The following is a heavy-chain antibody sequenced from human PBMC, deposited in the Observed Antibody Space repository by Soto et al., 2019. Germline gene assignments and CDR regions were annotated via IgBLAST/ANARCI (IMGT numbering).Heavy chain of an antibody. V-gene: IGHV3-48*01. D-gene: IGHD3-10*01. Sequence: GSLRLSCAASGFSFSSYSINWVRQAPGKGLEWVSYISSSSSAIYYADSVKGRFTISRDNAKNSLYLQMNSLRAEDTAVYYCARDMPISTSGNYPYYFGYWGQGA. CDR3: ARDMPISTSGNYPYYFGY. CDR1: GFSFSSYS. J-gene: IGHJ4*02. CDR2: ISSSSSAI.